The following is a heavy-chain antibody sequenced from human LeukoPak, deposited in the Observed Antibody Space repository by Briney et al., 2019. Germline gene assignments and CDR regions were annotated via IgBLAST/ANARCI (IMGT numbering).Heavy chain of an antibody. CDR1: GSLVSSNY. CDR2: IDSTGST. V-gene: IGHV3-66*01. Sequence: GGSLRLSWVASGSLVSSNYVSWVRQAPGKGLEWVSFIDSTGSTYYADSVKGRFTISRDNAKSSLYLQMNSLRAEDTAVYYCARDWSHGLDYWGQGTLVTVSS. CDR3: ARDWSHGLDY. J-gene: IGHJ4*02.